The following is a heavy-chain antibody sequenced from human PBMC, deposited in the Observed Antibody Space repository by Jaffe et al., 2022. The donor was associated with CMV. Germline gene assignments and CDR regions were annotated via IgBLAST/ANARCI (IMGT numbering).Heavy chain of an antibody. Sequence: QVQLVQSGPEVKKPGASVKVSCKTAGDTFTGYYMHWVRQAPGQGLEWMGWIHPNTGDTKYAQKFQGRVALTRDTSISTGYMEVNRLSSDDTAVYYCTSPGYYDGTYKDYWGQGTLVTVSS. CDR3: TSPGYYDGTYKDY. D-gene: IGHD3-16*01. J-gene: IGHJ4*02. CDR1: GDTFTGYY. CDR2: IHPNTGDT. V-gene: IGHV1-2*02.